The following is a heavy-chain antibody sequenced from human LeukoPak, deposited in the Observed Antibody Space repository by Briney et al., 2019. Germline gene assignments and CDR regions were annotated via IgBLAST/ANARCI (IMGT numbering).Heavy chain of an antibody. J-gene: IGHJ6*02. CDR3: ARDWRMVVVRFGLEDYYYYGMDV. D-gene: IGHD2-15*01. V-gene: IGHV3-11*04. CDR2: ISCSGSTI. CDR1: GFTFRDYY. Sequence: GGSLRLSCAASGFTFRDYYMSWIRPAPGKGLGLVSFISCSGSTIYFPDSVKGRFTISTDNAKNSLYLQMNSLRAEDTAVYYCARDWRMVVVRFGLEDYYYYGMDVWGQGTTVTVSS.